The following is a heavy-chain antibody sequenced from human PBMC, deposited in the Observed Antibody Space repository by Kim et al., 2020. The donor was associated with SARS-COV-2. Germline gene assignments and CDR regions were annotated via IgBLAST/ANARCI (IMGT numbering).Heavy chain of an antibody. D-gene: IGHD6-19*01. CDR1: GFTFSSYD. CDR2: IGTAGDT. J-gene: IGHJ6*02. CDR3: ARGSSGWYGYYYYGMDV. Sequence: GGSLRLSCAASGFTFSSYDMHWVRQATGKGLEWVSAIGTAGDTYYPGSVKGRFTISRENAKNSLYLQMNSLRAGDTAVYYCARGSSGWYGYYYYGMDVWGQGTTVTVSS. V-gene: IGHV3-13*01.